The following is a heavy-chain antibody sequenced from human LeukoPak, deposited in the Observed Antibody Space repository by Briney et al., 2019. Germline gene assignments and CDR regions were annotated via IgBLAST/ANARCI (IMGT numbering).Heavy chain of an antibody. CDR3: AREGLPDYYYYYGMDV. CDR2: ISYDGSNK. V-gene: IGHV3-30-3*01. CDR1: GFTFSDYY. J-gene: IGHJ6*02. Sequence: PGGSLRLSCAASGFTFSDYYMSWIRQAPGKGLEWVAVISYDGSNKYYADSVKGRFTISRDNSKNTLYLQMNSLRAEDTAVYYCAREGLPDYYYYYGMDVWGQGTTVTVSS.